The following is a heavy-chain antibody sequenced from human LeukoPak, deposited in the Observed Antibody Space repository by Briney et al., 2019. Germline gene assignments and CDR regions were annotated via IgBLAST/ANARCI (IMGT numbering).Heavy chain of an antibody. CDR3: ARASIPYYYGSGNPSY. D-gene: IGHD3-10*01. V-gene: IGHV3-30-3*01. Sequence: PGRSLRLSCAASGFTFSSYAMHWVRQAPGKGLEWVAVISYDGSNKYYADSVKGRFTISRDNSKNTLYLQMNSLRAEDTAVYYCARASIPYYYGSGNPSYRGQGTLVTVSS. CDR1: GFTFSSYA. J-gene: IGHJ4*02. CDR2: ISYDGSNK.